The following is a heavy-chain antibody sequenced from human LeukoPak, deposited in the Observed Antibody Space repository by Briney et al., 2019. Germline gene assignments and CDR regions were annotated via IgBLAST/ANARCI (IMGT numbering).Heavy chain of an antibody. Sequence: PPETLSLTCAVYGGSFSGYYWSWIRQPPGKGLEWIGEINHSGSTNYNPSLKSRVTISVDTSKNQFSLKLSSVTAADTAVYYCARGRSDGMDVWGQGTTVTVSS. CDR1: GGSFSGYY. J-gene: IGHJ6*02. CDR2: INHSGST. CDR3: ARGRSDGMDV. V-gene: IGHV4-34*01.